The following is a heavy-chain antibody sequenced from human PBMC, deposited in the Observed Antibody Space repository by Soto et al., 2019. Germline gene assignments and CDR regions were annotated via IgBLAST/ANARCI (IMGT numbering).Heavy chain of an antibody. CDR3: ARHSGGSSWTYYFDY. Sequence: KSSETLSLTCTVSGGSISSSSYYWGWIRQPPGKGLEWIGRIYYSGSTYYNPSLKSRVTISVDTSKNQFSLKLSSVTAADTAVYYCARHSGGSSWTYYFDYWGQGTLVTVSS. CDR2: IYYSGST. D-gene: IGHD6-13*01. J-gene: IGHJ4*02. V-gene: IGHV4-39*01. CDR1: GGSISSSSYY.